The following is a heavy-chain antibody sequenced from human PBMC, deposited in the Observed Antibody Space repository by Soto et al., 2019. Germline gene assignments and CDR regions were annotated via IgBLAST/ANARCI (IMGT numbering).Heavy chain of an antibody. V-gene: IGHV3-13*01. CDR2: IGTAGDT. CDR1: GFTFSSYD. J-gene: IGHJ3*02. Sequence: GGSLRLSCAASGFTFSSYDMHWVRQATGKGLEWVSAIGTAGDTYYPGSVKGRFTISRENAKNSLYLQMNSLRAGDTAVYYCARAQGTRRDSSGYSNDAFDIWGQGTLVTVSS. D-gene: IGHD3-22*01. CDR3: ARAQGTRRDSSGYSNDAFDI.